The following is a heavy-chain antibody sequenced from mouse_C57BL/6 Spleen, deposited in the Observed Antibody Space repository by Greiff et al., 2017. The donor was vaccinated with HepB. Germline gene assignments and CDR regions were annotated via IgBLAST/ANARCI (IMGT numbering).Heavy chain of an antibody. J-gene: IGHJ4*01. D-gene: IGHD1-1*01. V-gene: IGHV1-55*01. CDR1: GYTFTSYW. CDR2: IYPGSGST. CDR3: ARRAYGSRYYYAMDY. Sequence: VQLQQPGAELVKPGASVKMSCKASGYTFTSYWITWVKQRPGQGLEWIGDIYPGSGSTNYNEKFKSKATLTVDTSSSTAYMQLSSLTSEDSAVYYCARRAYGSRYYYAMDYWGQGTSVTVSS.